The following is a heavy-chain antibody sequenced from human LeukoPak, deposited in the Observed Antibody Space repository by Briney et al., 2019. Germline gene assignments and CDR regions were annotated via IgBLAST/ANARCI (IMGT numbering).Heavy chain of an antibody. CDR3: ARARRCGLYNDYGACFDY. D-gene: IGHD4-17*01. Sequence: GESLGLSCAVSGFTFEDYAMHWVRQAPGKGLEWVSLISGDGSSTYYADSVKGRFTISRDNSKNTLCLQMNSLRAEDTAVYYCARARRCGLYNDYGACFDYWGQGTLVTVSS. CDR1: GFTFEDYA. J-gene: IGHJ4*02. CDR2: ISGDGSST. V-gene: IGHV3-43*02.